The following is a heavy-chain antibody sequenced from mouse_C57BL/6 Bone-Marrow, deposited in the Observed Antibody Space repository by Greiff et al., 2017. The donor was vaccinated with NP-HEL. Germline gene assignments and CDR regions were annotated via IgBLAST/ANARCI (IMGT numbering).Heavy chain of an antibody. J-gene: IGHJ3*01. V-gene: IGHV7-1*01. CDR2: SRNKANDYTT. CDR1: GFTFSDFY. Sequence: EVMLVESGGGLVQSGRSLRLSCATSGFTFSDFYMEWVRQAPGKGLEWIAASRNKANDYTTEYSASVKGRFIVSRDTSQSILYLQMNALRAEDTAIYYCARDEVGSCAYWGQGTLVTVSA. CDR3: ARDEVGSCAY.